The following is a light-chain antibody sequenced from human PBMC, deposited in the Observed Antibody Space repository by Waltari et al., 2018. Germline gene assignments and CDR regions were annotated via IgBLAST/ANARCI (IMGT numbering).Light chain of an antibody. CDR1: QSVTRD. CDR2: GAS. V-gene: IGKV3-20*01. CDR3: QHYLRLPVT. Sequence: EIVLTQSPGTLSLSPGESATLSCRTSQSVTRDLAWYQQRPGQAPRLLLYGASNGATGIPDRFSGSGSGTDFSLTISSLEPEDFAVYYCQHYLRLPVTFGQGTKVEVK. J-gene: IGKJ1*01.